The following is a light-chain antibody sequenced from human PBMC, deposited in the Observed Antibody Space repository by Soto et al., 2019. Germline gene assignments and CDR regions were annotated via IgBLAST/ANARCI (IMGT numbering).Light chain of an antibody. CDR2: EVT. CDR3: SSYTRSSTFV. CDR1: SSDVGAYNS. Sequence: QSALTQPASVSGSPGQSITISCTGTSSDVGAYNSVSWYQQEPGKAPKLMIYEVTNRPSGVSNRFSGSKSANTASLTISGLQAEDGADYYCSSYTRSSTFVFGTGTKVTVL. J-gene: IGLJ1*01. V-gene: IGLV2-14*01.